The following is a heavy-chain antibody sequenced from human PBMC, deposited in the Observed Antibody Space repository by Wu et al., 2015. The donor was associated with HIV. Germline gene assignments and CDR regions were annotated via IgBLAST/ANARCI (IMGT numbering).Heavy chain of an antibody. J-gene: IGHJ6*02. CDR3: ARTRNYYFGMDV. D-gene: IGHD3/OR15-3a*01. CDR2: MNPYSGNP. Sequence: QVQLVQSGAEVKKPGASVKVSCKSSGPTFTGYYLHWVRRAPGQGLEWMGWMNPYSGNPGYAQTFQGRVTMTRNVSTNTAYMELGSLRPDDTAVYYCARTRNYYFGMDVWGQGTTVTVSS. CDR1: GPTFTGYY. V-gene: IGHV1-8*02.